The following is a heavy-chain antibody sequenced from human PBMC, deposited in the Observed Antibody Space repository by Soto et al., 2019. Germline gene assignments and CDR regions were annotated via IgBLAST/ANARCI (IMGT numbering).Heavy chain of an antibody. CDR1: GYSFTSHF. J-gene: IGHJ4*02. CDR3: ARDRYYYYDTSGYYSY. Sequence: QVQLVQSGAEVKKPGASMKVSCRTSGYSFTSHFIHWVRQAPGQRLEWMGWINTGNGNTRYSENLEGRVTITRATSASTVHMELSSLRSEDTAVYYCARDRYYYYDTSGYYSYWGQGTLVTVSS. V-gene: IGHV1-3*04. CDR2: INTGNGNT. D-gene: IGHD3-22*01.